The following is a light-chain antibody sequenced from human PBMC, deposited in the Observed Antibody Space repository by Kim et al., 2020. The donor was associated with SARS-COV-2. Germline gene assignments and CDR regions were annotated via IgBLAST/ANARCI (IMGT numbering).Light chain of an antibody. Sequence: SSSVGARVTIPCRASQVISKDLAWYQQKPGNAPKLLFFAASALQSGVPTRFSGSGSGTDFTLTISSLQPEDVATYYCQKYNGAPWTFGQGTKLEI. CDR2: AAS. V-gene: IGKV1-27*01. CDR1: QVISKD. CDR3: QKYNGAPWT. J-gene: IGKJ1*01.